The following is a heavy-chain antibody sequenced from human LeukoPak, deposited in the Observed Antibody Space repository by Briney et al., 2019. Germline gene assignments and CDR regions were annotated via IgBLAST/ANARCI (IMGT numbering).Heavy chain of an antibody. D-gene: IGHD5-18*01. CDR2: IYYSGST. J-gene: IGHJ4*02. Sequence: SEALSLTCTVSGGSISSYYWSWIRQPPGTGLEWIGYIYYSGSTNYNPSLKSRVTISVDTSKNQFSLKLSSVTAADTAVYYCARFRYTAMASFDYWGQGTLVTVSS. CDR3: ARFRYTAMASFDY. V-gene: IGHV4-59*01. CDR1: GGSISSYY.